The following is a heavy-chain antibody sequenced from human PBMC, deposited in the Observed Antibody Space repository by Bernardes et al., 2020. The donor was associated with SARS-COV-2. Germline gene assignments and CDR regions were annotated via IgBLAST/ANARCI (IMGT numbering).Heavy chain of an antibody. CDR3: ARGFPDFWSGYCDY. D-gene: IGHD3-3*01. V-gene: IGHV1-18*04. CDR1: GYTLTSYG. CDR2: ISAYNGNT. Sequence: ASVKVSCKASGYTLTSYGISWVRQAPGQGLEWMGWISAYNGNTNYAQKLQGRVTMTTDTSTSTAYMELRSLRSDDTAVYYCARGFPDFWSGYCDYWGQGTLVTVSS. J-gene: IGHJ4*02.